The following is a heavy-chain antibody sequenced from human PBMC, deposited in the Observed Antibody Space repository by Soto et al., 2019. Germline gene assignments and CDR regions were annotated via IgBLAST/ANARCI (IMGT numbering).Heavy chain of an antibody. CDR3: ARATSIRKRYYDATDYYYFDW. J-gene: IGHJ4*02. V-gene: IGHV4-30-2*06. D-gene: IGHD3-16*01. CDR1: GGSISSGGFS. CDR2: IYYSGNA. Sequence: QLQLQESGSGLVKPSQTLSLTCAVSGGSISSGGFSWSWIRQSPGKGLELIGDIYYSGNAYYKTSLKTPVTISLDRSKNAFSLSLSSVTAADTAVYYCARATSIRKRYYDATDYYYFDWWGQGTLVTVSS.